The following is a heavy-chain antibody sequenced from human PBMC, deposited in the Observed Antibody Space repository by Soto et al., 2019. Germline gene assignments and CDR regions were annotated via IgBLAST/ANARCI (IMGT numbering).Heavy chain of an antibody. J-gene: IGHJ3*02. CDR2: INPSGGSP. CDR1: GYTFTSYC. Sequence: ASVLVSCTAAGYTFTSYCMQWAGQAPREGLEWMGIINPSGGSPSYAQKLPGRVTMTRDTSTSTVYMELSSLRSQNTAVYYCASEALPYRYYYDFWSGPFDAFEIWG. V-gene: IGHV1-46*01. D-gene: IGHD3-3*01. CDR3: ASEALPYRYYYDFWSGPFDAFEI.